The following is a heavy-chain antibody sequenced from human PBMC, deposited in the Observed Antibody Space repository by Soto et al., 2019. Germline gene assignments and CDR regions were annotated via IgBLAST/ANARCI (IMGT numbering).Heavy chain of an antibody. D-gene: IGHD1-26*01. V-gene: IGHV1-8*02. CDR3: AWVAGSRDY. J-gene: IGHJ4*02. CDR1: GYTFTTYD. Sequence: QVQLVQSGPEVKKPGASVKVSCKASGYTFTTYDFNWVRQAPGQGLEWMGWLNPKSGMTGSAQKFQGRVTMCRDSSISTVYMELSSLRSEDTAVYYCAWVAGSRDYWGQGTLVTVSS. CDR2: LNPKSGMT.